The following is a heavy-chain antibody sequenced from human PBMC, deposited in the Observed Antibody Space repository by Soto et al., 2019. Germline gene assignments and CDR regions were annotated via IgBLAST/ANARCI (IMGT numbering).Heavy chain of an antibody. V-gene: IGHV3-48*02. CDR1: GFTFSSYS. J-gene: IGHJ6*02. CDR2: ISSSSSTI. Sequence: GGSLRLSCAASGFTFSSYSMNWVRQAPGKGLEWVSYISSSSSTIYYADSVKGRFTISRDNAKNSLYLQMNSLRDEDTAVYYCASLWFGRHSYYYYGMDVWGQGTTVTVSS. D-gene: IGHD3-10*01. CDR3: ASLWFGRHSYYYYGMDV.